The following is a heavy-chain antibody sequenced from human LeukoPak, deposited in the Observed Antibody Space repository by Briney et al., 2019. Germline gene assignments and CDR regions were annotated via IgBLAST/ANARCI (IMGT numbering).Heavy chain of an antibody. J-gene: IGHJ6*02. V-gene: IGHV1-69*04. D-gene: IGHD3-10*01. Sequence: SVKVSCKASGGTFSSYAISWVRQAPGQGLEWMGRIIPILGIANYAQKFQGRVTITADKSTSTAYMELGSLRSEDTAVYYCASRFGPMVQYRYYYYYYGMDVWGQGTTVTVSS. CDR3: ASRFGPMVQYRYYYYYYGMDV. CDR1: GGTFSSYA. CDR2: IIPILGIA.